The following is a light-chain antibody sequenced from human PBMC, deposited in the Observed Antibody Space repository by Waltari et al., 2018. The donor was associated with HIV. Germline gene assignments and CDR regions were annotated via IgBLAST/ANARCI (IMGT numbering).Light chain of an antibody. CDR1: NIGSKS. CDR2: EDS. Sequence: SYVLTQPPSVSVAPGQTARVTCGGNNIGSKSVQWYQVKQGQAPVLVVYEDSDRPSGIPERFSGSNSGNTATLTISRVEAGDEVDYYCQVWDTGGDHPEWVFGGGTKLTVL. V-gene: IGLV3-21*02. J-gene: IGLJ3*02. CDR3: QVWDTGGDHPEWV.